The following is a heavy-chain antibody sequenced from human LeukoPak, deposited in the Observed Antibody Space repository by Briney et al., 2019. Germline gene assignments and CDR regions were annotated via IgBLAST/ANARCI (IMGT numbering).Heavy chain of an antibody. D-gene: IGHD3-10*02. J-gene: IGHJ6*02. V-gene: IGHV3-21*01. CDR2: ISSSSSYI. Sequence: GGSLRLSCAASGFTFSSYSMNWVRQAPGKGLEWVSSISSSSSYIYYADSVKGRFTISRDNAKNSLYLQMNSLRAEDTAVYYCAELGITMIGGVWGQGTTVTISS. CDR1: GFTFSSYS. CDR3: AELGITMIGGV.